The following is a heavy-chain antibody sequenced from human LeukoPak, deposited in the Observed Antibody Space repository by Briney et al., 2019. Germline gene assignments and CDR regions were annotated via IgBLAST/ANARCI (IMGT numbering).Heavy chain of an antibody. J-gene: IGHJ6*04. Sequence: GGSLRLSCAASGFTFSNYEMNWVRQAPGKGLEWVSYISSSGSTIYYADSVKGRFTISRDNAKNSLYLQMNSLRDEDTAVYYCARDRMGGSYYYYGMDVWGKGTTVTFSS. CDR1: GFTFSNYE. V-gene: IGHV3-48*03. CDR2: ISSSGSTI. CDR3: ARDRMGGSYYYYGMDV. D-gene: IGHD3-10*01.